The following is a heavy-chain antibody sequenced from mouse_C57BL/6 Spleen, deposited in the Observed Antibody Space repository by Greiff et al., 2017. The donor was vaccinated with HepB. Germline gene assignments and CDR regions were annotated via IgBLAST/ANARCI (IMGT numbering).Heavy chain of an antibody. CDR3: ARKGDYYGSSYWYFDV. J-gene: IGHJ1*03. CDR1: GFTFSDYG. V-gene: IGHV5-15*01. Sequence: EVKLVESGGGLVQPGGSLKLSCAASGFTFSDYGMAWVRQAPRKGPDWVAFISNLAYSIYYADTVTGRFTISRENAKNTLYLEMSSLRSEDTAMYYCARKGDYYGSSYWYFDVWGTGTTVTVSS. D-gene: IGHD1-1*01. CDR2: ISNLAYSI.